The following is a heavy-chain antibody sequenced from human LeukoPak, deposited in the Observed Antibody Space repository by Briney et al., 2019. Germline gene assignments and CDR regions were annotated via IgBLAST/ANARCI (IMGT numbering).Heavy chain of an antibody. D-gene: IGHD1-26*01. CDR2: ISTYNGNT. CDR3: EFESGSSSGY. V-gene: IGHV1-18*01. CDR1: GYTFSSHG. Sequence: ASVKVSCKASGYTFSSHGISWVRQAPGHGLEWMGWISTYNGNTNYAQKLQGRVTMTTDTSTSTAYMELRSLRSDDTAVYYCEFESGSSSGYWGQGTLVTVSS. J-gene: IGHJ4*02.